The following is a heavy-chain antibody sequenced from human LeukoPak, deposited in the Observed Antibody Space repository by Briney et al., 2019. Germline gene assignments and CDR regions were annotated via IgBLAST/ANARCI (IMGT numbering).Heavy chain of an antibody. CDR2: IIPIFGTA. V-gene: IGHV1-69*05. Sequence: SVKVSCKASGGTFSSYAISWVRQAPAQGLEGLGRIIPIFGTANYAQKFQGRVTITTDESTSTAYMELSSLRSEETAVYYCVSDCAYGDYDYWGQGNLVTVSS. CDR3: VSDCAYGDYDY. CDR1: GGTFSSYA. J-gene: IGHJ4*02. D-gene: IGHD4-17*01.